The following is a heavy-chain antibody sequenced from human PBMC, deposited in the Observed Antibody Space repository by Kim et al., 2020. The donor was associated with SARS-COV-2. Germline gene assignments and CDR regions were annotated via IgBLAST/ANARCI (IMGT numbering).Heavy chain of an antibody. D-gene: IGHD3-9*01. CDR2: IYHSGST. Sequence: SETLSLTCAVSGGSISSSNWWSWVRQPPGKGLEWIGEIYHSGSTNYNPSLKSRVTISVDKSKNQFSLKLSSVTAADTAVYYCAREYGGYDILTGYEPSGMDVWGQGTTVTVSS. CDR3: AREYGGYDILTGYEPSGMDV. J-gene: IGHJ6*02. CDR1: GGSISSSNW. V-gene: IGHV4-4*02.